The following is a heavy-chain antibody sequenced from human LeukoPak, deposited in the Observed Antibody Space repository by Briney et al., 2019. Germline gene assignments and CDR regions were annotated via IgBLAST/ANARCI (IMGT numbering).Heavy chain of an antibody. J-gene: IGHJ4*02. CDR2: ICYSGST. Sequence: PSETLSLTCTVSGGSISSSSYYWGWIRQPPGKGLEWIGTICYSGSTYYNPSLKSRVTISVDTSKNQFSLKLRSVTAADTAVYYCATGYTSNCPYNWGQGTLVTVSS. CDR1: GGSISSSSYY. D-gene: IGHD6-13*01. CDR3: ATGYTSNCPYN. V-gene: IGHV4-39*01.